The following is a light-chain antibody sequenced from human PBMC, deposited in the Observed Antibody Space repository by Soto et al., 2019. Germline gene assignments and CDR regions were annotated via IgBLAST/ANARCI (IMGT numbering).Light chain of an antibody. CDR3: CSYTSSIHVV. CDR2: DVS. CDR1: SSDVGGYNY. Sequence: QSALTQPASVSGSPGQSITISCTGTSSDVGGYNYVSWYQQHPGKAPKLMIYDVSNRPSGVSNRFSGSKSGNTASLTISGLQAEDEADYYCCSYTSSIHVVFGGGTKLTVL. V-gene: IGLV2-14*01. J-gene: IGLJ2*01.